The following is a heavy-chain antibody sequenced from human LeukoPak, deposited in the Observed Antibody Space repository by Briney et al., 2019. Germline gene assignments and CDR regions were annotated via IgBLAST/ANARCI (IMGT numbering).Heavy chain of an antibody. CDR2: IYTSGST. D-gene: IGHD6-19*01. CDR1: GGSISSYY. Sequence: SETLSLTCTVSGGSISSYYWSWIRQPPGKGLEWLGYIYTSGSTNYNPSLKSRVTISVDTSKNQFSLKLSSVTAADTAVYYCARLRAAVAGTPGAFDIWGQGTMVTVSS. CDR3: ARLRAAVAGTPGAFDI. V-gene: IGHV4-4*09. J-gene: IGHJ3*02.